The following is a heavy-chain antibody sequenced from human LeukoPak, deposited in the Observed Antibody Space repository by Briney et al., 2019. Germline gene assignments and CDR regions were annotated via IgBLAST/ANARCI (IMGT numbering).Heavy chain of an antibody. CDR3: ARHGYSYGN. V-gene: IGHV4-34*01. J-gene: IGHJ4*02. CDR2: IYHSGST. D-gene: IGHD5-18*01. CDR1: GGSFSAFF. Sequence: SETLSLTCAVSGGSFSAFFWRWIRQPPGKGLEWIGEIYHSGSTNYNPSLKSRVTISVDTSKNQFSLKLSSVTAADTAVYYCARHGYSYGNWGQGTLVTVSS.